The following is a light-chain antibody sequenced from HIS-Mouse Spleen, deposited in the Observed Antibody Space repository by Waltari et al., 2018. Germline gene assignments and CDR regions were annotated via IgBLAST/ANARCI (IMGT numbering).Light chain of an antibody. Sequence: DIQLTQSPSFLSASVGARVTITCRASQDISSYLAWYQQKPGKAPKLLIYAASTLQRGVPSRFSGSGSETEFTLTISSLQPEDFATYYCQQINSYPWTFGQGTKVEIK. V-gene: IGKV1-9*01. CDR2: AAS. CDR3: QQINSYPWT. CDR1: QDISSY. J-gene: IGKJ1*01.